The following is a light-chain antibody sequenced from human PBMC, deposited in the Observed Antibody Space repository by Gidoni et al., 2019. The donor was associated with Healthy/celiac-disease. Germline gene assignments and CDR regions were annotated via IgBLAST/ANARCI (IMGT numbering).Light chain of an antibody. V-gene: IGLV4-69*01. Sequence: HLVLTQSPSASASLVASVKPTCTLSSGHSSNAIAWHQQQPEKGPRYLMKVNSDGSHIKGDGILDRFSGSSSGAERYLTISSLQSEDEADNYCQTWDTGSWVFGGGTKLTVL. CDR2: VNSDGSH. CDR3: QTWDTGSWV. CDR1: SGHSSNA. J-gene: IGLJ3*02.